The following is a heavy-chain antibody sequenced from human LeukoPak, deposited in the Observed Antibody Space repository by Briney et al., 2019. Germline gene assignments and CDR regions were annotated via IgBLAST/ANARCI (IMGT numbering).Heavy chain of an antibody. CDR2: INHSGST. V-gene: IGHV4-34*01. J-gene: IGHJ4*02. CDR3: ARKDTAMVKDY. CDR1: GGSFSGYY. D-gene: IGHD5-18*01. Sequence: SETLSLTCAVYGGSFSGYYWSWIRQPPGKGLEWIGEINHSGSTNYNPSLKSRVTISVDTSKNQFSLKLGSVTAADTAVYYCARKDTAMVKDYWGQGTLVTVSS.